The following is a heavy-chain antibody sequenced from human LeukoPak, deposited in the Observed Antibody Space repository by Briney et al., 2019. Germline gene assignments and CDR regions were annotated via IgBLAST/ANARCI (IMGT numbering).Heavy chain of an antibody. J-gene: IGHJ4*02. Sequence: GGSLRLSCVASGFIFSEYTMHWVRQAPGKGLEWVAVIWYDGRTQFYAESVKGRFAVSRDNSKNTLYLQMNSLRAEDTAVYHCARGEYYHESSGYPNYWGQGTLVTVSS. CDR2: IWYDGRTQ. CDR3: ARGEYYHESSGYPNY. CDR1: GFIFSEYT. V-gene: IGHV3-33*08. D-gene: IGHD3-22*01.